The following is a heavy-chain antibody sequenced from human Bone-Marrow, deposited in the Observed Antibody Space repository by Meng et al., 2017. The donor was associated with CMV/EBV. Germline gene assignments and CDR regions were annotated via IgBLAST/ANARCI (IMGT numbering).Heavy chain of an antibody. Sequence: ASVKVSCKDSGYTFTGYYMHWVRQAPGQGLEWMGWINPNSGGTNYAQKFQGRVTMTRDTSISTAYMELSRLRSDDTAVYYCARFVVVPAAIPFLYFDYWCQGTLVTVSS. J-gene: IGHJ4*02. CDR2: INPNSGGT. V-gene: IGHV1-2*02. CDR1: GYTFTGYY. CDR3: ARFVVVPAAIPFLYFDY. D-gene: IGHD2-2*01.